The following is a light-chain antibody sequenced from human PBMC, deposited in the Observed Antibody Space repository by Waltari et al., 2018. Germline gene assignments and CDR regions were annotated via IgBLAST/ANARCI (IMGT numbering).Light chain of an antibody. CDR3: SSYGGSYTWV. Sequence: QSALTQPASVSGSPGQSITISCTGASSDVGNYNLVSWYQQYPGKAPKLMIYDDNRRPAAVSHLFSASKSGKTSFLTIAGDQAEDEAYYYCSSYGGSYTWVFGGGTKLTVL. V-gene: IGLV2-23*01. J-gene: IGLJ3*02. CDR2: DDN. CDR1: SSDVGNYNL.